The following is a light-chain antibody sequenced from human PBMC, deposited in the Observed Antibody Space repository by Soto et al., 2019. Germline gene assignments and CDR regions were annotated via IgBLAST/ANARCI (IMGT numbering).Light chain of an antibody. CDR3: QQYNSYSS. CDR1: QSISSW. CDR2: KTS. V-gene: IGKV1-5*03. J-gene: IGKJ2*01. Sequence: DLQMTQSPSTLSASVGVRVTITCRASQSISSWLAWYQQKPGKAPKLLIYKTSSLESGVPSRFSGSEAGTELTITISSLQPDDFATYYCQQYNSYSSFGQGTKLEIK.